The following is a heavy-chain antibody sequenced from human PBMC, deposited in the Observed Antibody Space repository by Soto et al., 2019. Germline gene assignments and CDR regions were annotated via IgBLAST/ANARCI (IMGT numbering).Heavy chain of an antibody. Sequence: SETLSFTCTVSGGSISSYYWGWIRQPPGKGLEWIGNIYYRGTTYYNPSLKSRVTISVDTSKNQFSLKLASVTAADTAVYYCARDYGDYQFDYWGQGTLVTVSS. D-gene: IGHD4-17*01. CDR1: GGSISSYY. CDR2: IYYRGTT. CDR3: ARDYGDYQFDY. J-gene: IGHJ4*02. V-gene: IGHV4-39*02.